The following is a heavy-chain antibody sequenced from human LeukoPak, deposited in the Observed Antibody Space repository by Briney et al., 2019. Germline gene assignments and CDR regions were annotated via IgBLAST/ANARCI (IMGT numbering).Heavy chain of an antibody. D-gene: IGHD5-24*01. CDR3: AREMATTKQYNWFDP. J-gene: IGHJ5*02. Sequence: SETLSLTCTVSGGSISSSSDYWGWIRQAPGKGLEWIGSISNSGSTNYNPSLKSRVTMSVDTSKNQFSLKLSSVTAADTAVYYCAREMATTKQYNWFDPWGQGTLVTVSS. CDR2: ISNSGST. CDR1: GGSISSSSDY. V-gene: IGHV4-39*07.